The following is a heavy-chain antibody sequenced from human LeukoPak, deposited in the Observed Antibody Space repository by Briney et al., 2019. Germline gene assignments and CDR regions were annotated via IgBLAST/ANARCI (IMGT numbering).Heavy chain of an antibody. J-gene: IGHJ4*02. CDR3: ARVRYRLAETYIDY. V-gene: IGHV1-2*06. D-gene: IGHD3-16*01. CDR2: INPSGSST. Sequence: ASVKVSCKASGYSFTSHYMHWVRQAPGQGLEWLGLINPSGSSTLYAQKFQGRVTMTRDTSISTAYMELSRLRSDDTAVYYCARVRYRLAETYIDYWGQGTLVTVSS. CDR1: GYSFTSHY.